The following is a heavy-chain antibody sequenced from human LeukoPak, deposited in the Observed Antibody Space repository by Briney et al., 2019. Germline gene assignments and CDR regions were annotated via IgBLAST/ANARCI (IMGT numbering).Heavy chain of an antibody. J-gene: IGHJ3*02. CDR3: ARSGGSRGDAFDI. V-gene: IGHV3-21*01. D-gene: IGHD2-15*01. CDR1: GFTFSSYN. Sequence: GESLKISCAASGFTFSSYNMNWVRQAPGKGLEWVSFISSGSLYIYYADSLKGRFTISRDNAKNSLYLQMNSLRADDMAVYYCARSGGSRGDAFDIWGQGTMVTVSS. CDR2: ISSGSLYI.